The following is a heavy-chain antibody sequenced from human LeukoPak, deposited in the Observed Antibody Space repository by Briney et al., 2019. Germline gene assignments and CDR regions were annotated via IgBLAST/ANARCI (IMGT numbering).Heavy chain of an antibody. CDR1: GGSISSGSYY. Sequence: SETLSLTCTVSGGSISSGSYYWSWIRQPAGKGLEWIGRIYTSGSTNYNPSLKSRVTISVDTSKNQFSQKLSSVTAADTAVYYCARGSTRATLDYWGQGTLVTVSS. D-gene: IGHD2-2*01. CDR2: IYTSGST. CDR3: ARGSTRATLDY. V-gene: IGHV4-61*02. J-gene: IGHJ4*02.